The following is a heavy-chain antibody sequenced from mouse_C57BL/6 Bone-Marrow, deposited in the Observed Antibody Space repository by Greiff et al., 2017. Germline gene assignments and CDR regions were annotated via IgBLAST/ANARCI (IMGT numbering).Heavy chain of an antibody. D-gene: IGHD2-3*01. J-gene: IGHJ3*01. CDR2: IYPRSGNT. V-gene: IGHV1-81*01. Sequence: VKLVESGAELARPGASVKLSCKASGYTFTSYGISWVKQRTGQGLEWIGEIYPRSGNTYYNEKFKGKATLTADKSSSTAYMELRSLTSEDSAVYFCARSGGPDALFAYWGQGTLVTVSA. CDR1: GYTFTSYG. CDR3: ARSGGPDALFAY.